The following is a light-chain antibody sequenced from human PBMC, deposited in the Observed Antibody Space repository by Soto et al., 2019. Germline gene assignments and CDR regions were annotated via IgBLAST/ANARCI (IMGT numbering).Light chain of an antibody. V-gene: IGLV1-40*01. CDR1: SSNIGATYD. Sequence: SVLTQPPSVSGAPGQMVTISCTGSSSNIGATYDVQWYQQLPGTAPKLPIYGNSNRPSGVPDRFSGSKSGTSASLAITGLQADDEADYYCQSYDSSLSAHYVFGTGTKVTVL. CDR2: GNS. CDR3: QSYDSSLSAHYV. J-gene: IGLJ1*01.